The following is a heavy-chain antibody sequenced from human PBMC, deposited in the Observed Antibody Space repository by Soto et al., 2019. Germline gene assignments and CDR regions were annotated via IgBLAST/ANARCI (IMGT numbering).Heavy chain of an antibody. D-gene: IGHD3-3*01. CDR3: ARFGGIFGVVTEYYFDY. CDR1: GFTFSSYA. V-gene: IGHV3-30-3*01. J-gene: IGHJ4*02. Sequence: PGGSLRLSCAASGFTFSSYAVHWVRQAPGKGLEWVAVISYDGSNKYYADSVKGRFTISRDNSKNTLYLQMNSLRAEDTAVYYCARFGGIFGVVTEYYFDYWGQGTLVTVSS. CDR2: ISYDGSNK.